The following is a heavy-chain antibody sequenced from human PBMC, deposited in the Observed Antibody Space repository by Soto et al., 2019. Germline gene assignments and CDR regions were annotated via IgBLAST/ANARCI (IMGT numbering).Heavy chain of an antibody. D-gene: IGHD5-12*01. Sequence: ASVKASCKASGYTFTGYYMHWVGQAPGQGLEWMGWINPNSGGTNYAQKFQGWVTMTRDTSISTAYMELSRLRSDDTAVYYCASEIDSGYDLVYWGQGTLVTVSS. V-gene: IGHV1-2*04. J-gene: IGHJ4*02. CDR2: INPNSGGT. CDR1: GYTFTGYY. CDR3: ASEIDSGYDLVY.